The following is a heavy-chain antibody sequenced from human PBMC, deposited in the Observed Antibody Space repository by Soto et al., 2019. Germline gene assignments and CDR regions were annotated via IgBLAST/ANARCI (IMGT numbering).Heavy chain of an antibody. CDR3: AKAPNGDYFGGFDM. Sequence: EVQLLESGGGLVQPGGSLRLSCAASGFSFRSYAMSWVRQAPGKGPEWVSGVSAGGGRTYYSESLKGRSTISRDNSKNTLYLEGNSLRAEDTARYYCAKAPNGDYFGGFDMWGQGTVVTVSS. V-gene: IGHV3-23*01. J-gene: IGHJ3*02. CDR2: VSAGGGRT. CDR1: GFSFRSYA. D-gene: IGHD4-17*01.